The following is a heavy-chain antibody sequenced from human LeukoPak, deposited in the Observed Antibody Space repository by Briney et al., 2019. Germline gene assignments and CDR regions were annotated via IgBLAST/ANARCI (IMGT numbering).Heavy chain of an antibody. V-gene: IGHV3-48*01. CDR1: GFTFSAYS. J-gene: IGHJ4*02. D-gene: IGHD5-24*01. CDR2: IGISSGNT. Sequence: GGSLRLSCAASGFTFSAYSMNWVRQAPGKGLEWISYIGISSGNTKYADSVKGRFTISGDKAKNSLYLQMNSLRVEDTAVYYCARDYKYAFDNWGQGTLVTFSS. CDR3: ARDYKYAFDN.